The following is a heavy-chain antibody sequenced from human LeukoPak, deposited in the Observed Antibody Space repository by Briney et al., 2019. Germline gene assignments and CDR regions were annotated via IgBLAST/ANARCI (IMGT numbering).Heavy chain of an antibody. CDR1: GFTFSSYG. CDR2: ISYDGSNK. V-gene: IGHV3-30*03. J-gene: IGHJ4*02. Sequence: PGGSLRLSCAASGFTFSSYGMYWVRQAPGKRLEWVAVISYDGSNKYYADSVKGRFTISRDNSKNTLYLQMNSLRADDTAVYYCATRKWGFDYWGQGTLVTVSS. CDR3: ATRKWGFDY. D-gene: IGHD1-14*01.